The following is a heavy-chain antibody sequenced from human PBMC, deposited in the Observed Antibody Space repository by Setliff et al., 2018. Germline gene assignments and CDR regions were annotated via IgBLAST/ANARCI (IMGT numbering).Heavy chain of an antibody. J-gene: IGHJ5*01. CDR3: ARLVRYCTRTACQKVAGDES. V-gene: IGHV1-46*01. CDR2: INPGGGSA. CDR1: GYSFTSYY. Sequence: ASVKVSCKASGYSFTSYYIHWVRQAPGQGLEWMGIINPGGGSASVVDNFQDRVTMTRDTSTSTVYLDLSSLRSGDTAVYYCARLVRYCTRTACQKVAGDESWGQGTLVTVSS. D-gene: IGHD2-8*01.